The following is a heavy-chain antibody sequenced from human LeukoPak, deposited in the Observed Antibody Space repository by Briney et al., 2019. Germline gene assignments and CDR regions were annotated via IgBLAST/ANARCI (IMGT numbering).Heavy chain of an antibody. CDR2: IYYSGST. V-gene: IGHV4-39*01. D-gene: IGHD1-26*01. CDR3: AKSGGYGLIDY. Sequence: SETLSLTCTVSGGSISSSSYYWGWIRQPPGKGLEWIGNIYYSGSTYYNESLESRVTISIDTSKNQFSLKLNSVTAADTAMYYCAKSGGYGLIDYWGQGTLVTVSS. CDR1: GGSISSSSYY. J-gene: IGHJ4*02.